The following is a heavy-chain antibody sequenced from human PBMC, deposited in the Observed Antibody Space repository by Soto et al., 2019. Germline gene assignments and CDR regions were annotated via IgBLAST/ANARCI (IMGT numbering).Heavy chain of an antibody. V-gene: IGHV3-23*01. D-gene: IGHD6-25*01. CDR2: IYSLGGST. Sequence: EVQLLESGGGLVQPGGSLRLSCAASGFTFSSYAMSWVRQAPGQWLEWVSTIYSLGGSTYYADPVKGRITIARHNYKNTLYLQMNSLRAEDTAVYYCAKEFSASPRYYFDYWGQGNMVTFSS. CDR3: AKEFSASPRYYFDY. J-gene: IGHJ4*02. CDR1: GFTFSSYA.